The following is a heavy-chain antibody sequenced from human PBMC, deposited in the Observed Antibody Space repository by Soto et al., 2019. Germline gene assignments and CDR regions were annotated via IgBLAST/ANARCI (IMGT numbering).Heavy chain of an antibody. CDR2: VSTYNGDT. Sequence: GASVKVSCKASGYTFTSYGISWVRQAPGQGLAWMGWVSTYNGDTHYPQNFQGRVIMTTDTSTNTAYMELKSLRSDDTARYFCARDQPVYDILTAPDFWGQGTLVTVSS. V-gene: IGHV1-18*01. CDR3: ARDQPVYDILTAPDF. J-gene: IGHJ4*02. D-gene: IGHD3-9*01. CDR1: GYTFTSYG.